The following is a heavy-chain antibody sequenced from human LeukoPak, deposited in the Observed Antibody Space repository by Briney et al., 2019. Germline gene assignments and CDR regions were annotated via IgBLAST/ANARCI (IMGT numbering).Heavy chain of an antibody. CDR2: ISAYNGNT. CDR3: AARLYYDFWSGYYR. V-gene: IGHV1-18*01. Sequence: ASVKVSCKASGYTFTSYGISWVRQAPGQGLEWMGWISAYNGNTNYAQKLQGRVTMTTDTSTSTAYMELRSLRSDDTAVYYCAARLYYDFWSGYYRWGQGTLVTVSS. D-gene: IGHD3-3*01. CDR1: GYTFTSYG. J-gene: IGHJ4*02.